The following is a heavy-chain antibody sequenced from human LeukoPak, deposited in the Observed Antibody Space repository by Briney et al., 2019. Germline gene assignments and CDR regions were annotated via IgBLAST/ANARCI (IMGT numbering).Heavy chain of an antibody. J-gene: IGHJ4*02. Sequence: GASVKVSCRASGYTFTAYYMHWVRQAPGQGLEWMGWINPNSGGTNYAQKFQGRVTMTRDTSISTAYMELSRLRSDDTAVYYCARDVGRLVIVGATGHFDYWGQGTLVTVSS. CDR2: INPNSGGT. V-gene: IGHV1-2*02. CDR1: GYTFTAYY. D-gene: IGHD1-26*01. CDR3: ARDVGRLVIVGATGHFDY.